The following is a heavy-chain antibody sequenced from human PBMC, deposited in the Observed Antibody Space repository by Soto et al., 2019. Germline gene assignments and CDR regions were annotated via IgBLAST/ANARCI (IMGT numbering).Heavy chain of an antibody. J-gene: IGHJ4*02. CDR1: GGSIRSYC. Sequence: SETLSLTCTVSGGSIRSYCWTWIRQPPGEGLEWIGCICNRGNTNYNPSLQSRVTISIDKHKSQFSLKLNSVTAADSALYFCARLEGLATISYYFDFWGPGALVTVSS. V-gene: IGHV4-4*08. D-gene: IGHD3-9*01. CDR2: ICNRGNT. CDR3: ARLEGLATISYYFDF.